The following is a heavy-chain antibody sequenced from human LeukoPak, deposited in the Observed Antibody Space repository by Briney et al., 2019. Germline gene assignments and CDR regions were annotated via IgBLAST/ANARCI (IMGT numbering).Heavy chain of an antibody. CDR3: ATIAVVGKPTP. Sequence: SETVSLTCTVSGGSISSSTYYWGWIRPPPAKGLESIGSIYYSGSTYYNPSLKSRVTIAIDTSKNQFSLRLTSVTAADAAVYHCATIAVVGKPTPGGQGTLVTVYS. D-gene: IGHD6-19*01. V-gene: IGHV4-39*01. J-gene: IGHJ5*02. CDR2: IYYSGST. CDR1: GGSISSSTYY.